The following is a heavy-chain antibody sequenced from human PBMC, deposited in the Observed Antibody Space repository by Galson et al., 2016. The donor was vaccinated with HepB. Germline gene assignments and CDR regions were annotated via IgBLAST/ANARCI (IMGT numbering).Heavy chain of an antibody. Sequence: SLRLSCATSGFTFSTYAMSWVRQAPGKGLQWVSSISRDSGRTDHAESVQSRFTVSRDNSKKTVSLHMNGLRVEDAGVYYCAKDGALDHWGPGTVVTVSS. J-gene: IGHJ5*02. CDR2: ISRDSGRT. CDR3: AKDGALDH. CDR1: GFTFSTYA. V-gene: IGHV3-23*01.